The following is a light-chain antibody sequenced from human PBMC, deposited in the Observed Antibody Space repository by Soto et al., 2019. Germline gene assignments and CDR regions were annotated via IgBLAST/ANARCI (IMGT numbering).Light chain of an antibody. V-gene: IGKV3-15*01. CDR2: GAS. CDR1: QSITTN. CDR3: QQYNDWPPTRT. J-gene: IGKJ1*01. Sequence: EVVMTQSPVTLSVSPGERATLSCRASQSITTNLAWYQQKPGQAPRLLIYGASTRATGVPARFSGSGSGTQFTLTINSLQSEDFAVYYCQQYNDWPPTRTFGQGTRVDFK.